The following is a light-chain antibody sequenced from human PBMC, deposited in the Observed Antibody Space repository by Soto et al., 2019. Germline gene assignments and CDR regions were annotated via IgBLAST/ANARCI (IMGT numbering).Light chain of an antibody. CDR2: GAS. CDR1: QDIRKD. J-gene: IGKJ4*01. Sequence: AIQMTQSPSSLSASVGDRVTITCRASQDIRKDLAWYQQKPGKAPQILIYGASTLRTGVASRFSGSESATDFTLTISSLQPEDSATYYCQQSYSTPPTFGGGTKVDIK. V-gene: IGKV1-6*01. CDR3: QQSYSTPPT.